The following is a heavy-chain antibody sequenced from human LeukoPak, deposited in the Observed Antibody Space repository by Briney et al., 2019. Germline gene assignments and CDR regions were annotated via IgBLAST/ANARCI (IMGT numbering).Heavy chain of an antibody. D-gene: IGHD6-13*01. CDR1: GGTFSSYT. V-gene: IGHV1-69*02. J-gene: IGHJ3*02. CDR2: IIPILGIA. Sequence: SVKVSCKASGGTFSSYTISWVRQAPGQGLEWMGRIIPILGIANYAQRFQGRVTIAADKSTSTAYMELSSLRSEDTAVYYCARVSPTIAAAGTWADAFDIWGQGTMVTVSS. CDR3: ARVSPTIAAAGTWADAFDI.